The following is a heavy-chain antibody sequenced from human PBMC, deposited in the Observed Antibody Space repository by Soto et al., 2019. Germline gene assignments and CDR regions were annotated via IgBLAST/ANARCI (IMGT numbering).Heavy chain of an antibody. V-gene: IGHV4-30-4*01. D-gene: IGHD3-10*01. CDR3: ARGGSGSYYNYSYGTDV. CDR2: IYYSGST. J-gene: IGHJ6*02. Sequence: SETLSLTSTVSGGSISSGDYYWSWIRQPPGKGLEWIGYIYYSGSTYYNPSLKSRVTISVDTSKNQFSLKLSSVTAADTAVYYCARGGSGSYYNYSYGTDVWGQGPTVTVSS. CDR1: GGSISSGDYY.